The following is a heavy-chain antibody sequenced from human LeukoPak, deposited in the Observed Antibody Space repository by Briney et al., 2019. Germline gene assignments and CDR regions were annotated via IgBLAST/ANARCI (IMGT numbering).Heavy chain of an antibody. CDR2: INPNSGGT. CDR3: ARVAYYDSSGYYPY. J-gene: IGHJ4*02. V-gene: IGHV1-2*02. Sequence: ASVKVSCKASGYTFTGYYMHWVRQAPGQGLEWMGWINPNSGGTNYAQKFQGRVTMTRDTSISTAYMEPSRLRSDDTAVYYCARVAYYDSSGYYPYWGQGTLVTVSS. CDR1: GYTFTGYY. D-gene: IGHD3-22*01.